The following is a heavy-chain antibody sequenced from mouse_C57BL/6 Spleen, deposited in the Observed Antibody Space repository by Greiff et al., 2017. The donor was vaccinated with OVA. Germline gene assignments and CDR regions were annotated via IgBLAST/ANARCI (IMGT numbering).Heavy chain of an antibody. CDR3: ARGDDYYGRSSYWYFDV. J-gene: IGHJ1*03. D-gene: IGHD1-1*01. CDR1: GYTFTSYW. CDR2: IDPSDSET. V-gene: IGHV1-52*01. Sequence: VQLQQPGAELVRPGSSVKLSCKASGYTFTSYWMHWVKQRPIQGLEWIGNIDPSDSETHYNQKFKDKATLTVDKSSSTAYMQLSSLTSEDSAVYYCARGDDYYGRSSYWYFDVWGTGTTVTVSS.